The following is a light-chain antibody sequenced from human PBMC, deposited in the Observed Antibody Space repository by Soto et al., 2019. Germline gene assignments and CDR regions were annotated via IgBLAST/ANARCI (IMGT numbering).Light chain of an antibody. Sequence: EIVFTQSPGTLSLSPGERATLSCRASQSVSSSYLAWYQQKPGQAPRLLIYGPSGRATGIPDRISGSGSGTDFTLTISGLEPEDLAMYYCQQFQSSLRTFGQGTKVDIK. CDR3: QQFQSSLRT. CDR1: QSVSSSY. CDR2: GPS. V-gene: IGKV3-20*01. J-gene: IGKJ1*01.